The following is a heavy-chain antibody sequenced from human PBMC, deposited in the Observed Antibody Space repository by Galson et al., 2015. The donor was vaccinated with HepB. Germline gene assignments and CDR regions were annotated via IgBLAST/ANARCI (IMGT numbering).Heavy chain of an antibody. CDR2: TYYRSKWYN. J-gene: IGHJ6*02. D-gene: IGHD1-26*01. Sequence: CAISGDSVSSNSAAWNWIRQSPSRGLEWLGRTYYRSKWYNDYAVSVKSRITINPDTSKNQFSLQLNSVTPEDMAVYYCARVLRGSYGDGYYYYGMDVWGQGTTVTVSS. CDR3: ARVLRGSYGDGYYYYGMDV. CDR1: GDSVSSNSAA. V-gene: IGHV6-1*01.